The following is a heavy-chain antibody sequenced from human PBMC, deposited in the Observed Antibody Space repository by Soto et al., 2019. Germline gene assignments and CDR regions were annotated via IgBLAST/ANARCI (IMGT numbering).Heavy chain of an antibody. CDR3: ARGGIFDSSGYYYFSAFDI. J-gene: IGHJ3*02. V-gene: IGHV1-3*01. D-gene: IGHD3-22*01. CDR1: GYTFTSYA. CDR2: INAGNGNT. Sequence: ASVKVSCKASGYTFTSYAMHCVRQAPGQRLEWMGWINAGNGNTKYSQKFQGRVTITRDTSASTAYMELSSLRSEDTAVYYCARGGIFDSSGYYYFSAFDIWGQGTMVTLSS.